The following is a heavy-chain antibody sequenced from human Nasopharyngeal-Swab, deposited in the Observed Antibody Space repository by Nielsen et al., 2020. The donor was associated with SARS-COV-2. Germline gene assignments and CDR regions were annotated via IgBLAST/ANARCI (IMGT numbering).Heavy chain of an antibody. CDR1: GGSITTSNW. CDR3: ARGGYYYYGMDV. V-gene: IGHV4-4*02. D-gene: IGHD3-16*01. Sequence: SETLSLTCAVSGGSITTSNWWRWVRQPPGKGLEWIGEIHHSGSDNYNPSLKSRVTVSVDKSKNQFSLKLSSVTAADTAVYYCARGGYYYYGMDVWGQGTTVTVSS. J-gene: IGHJ6*02. CDR2: IHHSGSD.